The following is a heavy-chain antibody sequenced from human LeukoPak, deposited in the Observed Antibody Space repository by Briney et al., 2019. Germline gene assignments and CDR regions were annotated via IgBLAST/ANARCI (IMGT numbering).Heavy chain of an antibody. J-gene: IGHJ5*02. D-gene: IGHD2-2*01. CDR3: TMTPSYQLYP. CDR1: GFTFSGSA. V-gene: IGHV3-73*01. CDR2: IRSKANSYAT. Sequence: GGSLRLSCAASGFTFSGSAMHWVRQASGKGLEWVGRIRSKANSYATAYAASVKGRFIISRDDSKNTAYLQMNSLKTEDTAVYYCTMTPSYQLYPWGQGTLVTVSS.